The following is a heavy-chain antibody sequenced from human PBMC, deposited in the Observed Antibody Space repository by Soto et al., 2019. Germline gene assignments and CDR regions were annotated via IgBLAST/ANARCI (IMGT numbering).Heavy chain of an antibody. J-gene: IGHJ4*02. D-gene: IGHD3-22*01. CDR1: GGSISSGGYY. V-gene: IGHV4-61*08. Sequence: SDTLSLTCTVSGGSISSGGYYWSWIRQHPEKGLEWIGYIYYSGSPNYNPSLKSRVTISVDTSKNQFSLKLTSVSAADRAVYYCVRGSVDTVDCSGFYGYWGQRTPVTDSS. CDR2: IYYSGSP. CDR3: VRGSVDTVDCSGFYGY.